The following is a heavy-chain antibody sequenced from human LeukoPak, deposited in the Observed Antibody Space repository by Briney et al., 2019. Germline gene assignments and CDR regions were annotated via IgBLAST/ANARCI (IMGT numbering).Heavy chain of an antibody. J-gene: IGHJ5*02. V-gene: IGHV1-2*02. Sequence: ASVKVSCKASRYTFTGYYMHWVRQAPGQGLEWMGWINPNSGGTNYAQKFQGRVTMTRDTSISTAYMELSRLRSDDTAVYYCARAPYCSSTSCYTNSNWFDPWGQGTLVTVSS. CDR3: ARAPYCSSTSCYTNSNWFDP. CDR2: INPNSGGT. CDR1: RYTFTGYY. D-gene: IGHD2-2*02.